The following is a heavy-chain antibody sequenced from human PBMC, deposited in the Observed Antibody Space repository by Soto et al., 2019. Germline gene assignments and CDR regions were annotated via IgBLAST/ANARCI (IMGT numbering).Heavy chain of an antibody. CDR2: IYHSGST. J-gene: IGHJ4*02. CDR3: ARADRRRTLGMKGYYLDS. D-gene: IGHD2-15*01. CDR1: GGSISSGGYS. Sequence: LSLTCAVSGGSISSGGYSWSWIRQPPGKGLEWIGYIYHSGSTYYTPSLKSRVTTSVDSSKNQFSLKLSSVTAADTAVYYCARADRRRTLGMKGYYLDSWGPGTLVTVSS. V-gene: IGHV4-30-2*01.